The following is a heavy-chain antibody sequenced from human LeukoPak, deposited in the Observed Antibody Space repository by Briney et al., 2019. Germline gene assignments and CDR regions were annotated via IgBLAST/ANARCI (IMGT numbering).Heavy chain of an antibody. Sequence: GESLKISCKGSGYSFTSYWIGWVRQMPGKGLEWMGIIYPGDSDTRYSPSFQGQVTISADKSISTAYLQWSSLRASDTAMYYCATSTIFGVYGMDVWGQGTTVTVSS. J-gene: IGHJ6*02. CDR2: IYPGDSDT. V-gene: IGHV5-51*01. D-gene: IGHD3-3*01. CDR1: GYSFTSYW. CDR3: ATSTIFGVYGMDV.